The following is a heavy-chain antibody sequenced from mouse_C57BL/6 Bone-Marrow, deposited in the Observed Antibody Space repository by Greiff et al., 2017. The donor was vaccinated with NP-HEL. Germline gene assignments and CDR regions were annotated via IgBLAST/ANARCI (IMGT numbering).Heavy chain of an antibody. CDR3: AKWALDWYFDV. Sequence: EVQLQQSGPVLVKPGASVKMSCKASGYTFTDYYMNWVKQSHGKSLEWIGVINPYNGGTSYNQKFKGKATLTVDKSSRTAYLVLHRLTSEDSAVYYCAKWALDWYFDVWGTGTTVTVSS. J-gene: IGHJ1*03. D-gene: IGHD2-10*02. V-gene: IGHV1-19*01. CDR1: GYTFTDYY. CDR2: INPYNGGT.